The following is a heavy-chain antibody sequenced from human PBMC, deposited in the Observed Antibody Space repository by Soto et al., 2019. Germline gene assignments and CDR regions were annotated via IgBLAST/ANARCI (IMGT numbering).Heavy chain of an antibody. CDR3: ARDHGGSTWFVGIYYYFGVDV. Sequence: EVQLVESGGGLVQPGGSLRLACAATGVTLSSYNMNWVRQAPGKGLEWVSYISGSSDTIYYADSVKGRFTISRDNAKNSLYLQMDSLRDEDTAVYYCARDHGGSTWFVGIYYYFGVDVCGQGTTVTVSS. J-gene: IGHJ6*02. CDR2: ISGSSDTI. D-gene: IGHD6-13*01. CDR1: GVTLSSYN. V-gene: IGHV3-48*02.